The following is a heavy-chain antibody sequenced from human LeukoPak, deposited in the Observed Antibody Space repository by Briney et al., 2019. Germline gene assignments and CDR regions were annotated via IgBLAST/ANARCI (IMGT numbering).Heavy chain of an antibody. CDR1: GYSFTNYA. D-gene: IGHD5-18*01. Sequence: SVKVSCKASGYSFTNYAMNWVRQAPGQGLEWMGGIIPIFGSSNYAQKFQGRVTITADESTTTAYMELSSLRSEDTAVYYCARVTHTELSTWFDPWGQGTLVTVSS. V-gene: IGHV1-69*13. CDR3: ARVTHTELSTWFDP. CDR2: IIPIFGSS. J-gene: IGHJ5*02.